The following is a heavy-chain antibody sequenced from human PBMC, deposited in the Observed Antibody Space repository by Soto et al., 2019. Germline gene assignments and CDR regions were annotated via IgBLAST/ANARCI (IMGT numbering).Heavy chain of an antibody. Sequence: SVKVSCKASGGTFSSYAISWVRQAPGQGLEWMGGIIPIFGTANYAQKFQGRVTITADESTSTAYMELSSLRSEDTAVYYCASISGTTVTTTIIDYWGQGTLVTVSS. J-gene: IGHJ4*02. V-gene: IGHV1-69*13. D-gene: IGHD4-17*01. CDR2: IIPIFGTA. CDR3: ASISGTTVTTTIIDY. CDR1: GGTFSSYA.